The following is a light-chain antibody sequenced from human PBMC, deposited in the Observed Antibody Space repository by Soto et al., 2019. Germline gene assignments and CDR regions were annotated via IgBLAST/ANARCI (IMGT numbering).Light chain of an antibody. V-gene: IGKV3-15*01. CDR3: QQYNNWPLT. CDR2: AAS. Sequence: EIVMTQSPATLSVSPGERATLSCRASQSVSSNLAWYQQKPGQAPRLLIYAASTRATDIPARFSGSGSGTEFTLTISSLQSEDFAVYYCQQYNNWPLTFGPGTKVDIK. J-gene: IGKJ3*01. CDR1: QSVSSN.